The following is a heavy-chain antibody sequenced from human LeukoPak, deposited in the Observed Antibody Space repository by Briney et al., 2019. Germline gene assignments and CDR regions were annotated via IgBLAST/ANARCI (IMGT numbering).Heavy chain of an antibody. CDR3: ARDGLYCTNGVCSSDI. Sequence: ASVKVSCKASGYTFFSYNINWVRQAPGQGLEWMGKINPSSGGTGYAQKFQGRVTMTRDTSTSTVYMELTSLRSEDTAVYYCARDGLYCTNGVCSSDIWGQGTLVTVSS. CDR1: GYTFFSYN. V-gene: IGHV1-46*01. J-gene: IGHJ3*02. CDR2: INPSSGGT. D-gene: IGHD2-8*01.